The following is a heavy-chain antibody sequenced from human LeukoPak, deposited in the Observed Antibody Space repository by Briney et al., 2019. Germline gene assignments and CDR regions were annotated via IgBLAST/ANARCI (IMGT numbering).Heavy chain of an antibody. CDR1: GFTFSSDW. CDR2: IKSDGSST. V-gene: IGHV3-74*01. D-gene: IGHD2-8*02. Sequence: QPGGSLRLSCAASGFTFSSDWMHWVRQAPGKGLMWVSRIKSDGSSTRYADSVKGRFTISRDNAKNTLYLQMNSLRAEDTAVYYCARDSAECTGGYCYLGYRGPGTLVTVAS. J-gene: IGHJ4*01. CDR3: ARDSAECTGGYCYLGY.